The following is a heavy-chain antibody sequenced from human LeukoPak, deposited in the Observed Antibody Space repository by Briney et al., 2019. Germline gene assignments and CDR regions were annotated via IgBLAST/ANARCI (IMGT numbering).Heavy chain of an antibody. V-gene: IGHV3-7*01. J-gene: IGHJ5*02. D-gene: IGHD2-2*01. CDR3: ARDLGYCDSTSCYSSFDP. Sequence: PGGSLRLPCAASGFNFNNYWMSWLRQAPGKGLEWVANIKEDGSEKYYMDSVKGRFTISRDNVKTSLYLQMNSLRAEDSAIYYCARDLGYCDSTSCYSSFDPWGQGTPVTVSS. CDR2: IKEDGSEK. CDR1: GFNFNNYW.